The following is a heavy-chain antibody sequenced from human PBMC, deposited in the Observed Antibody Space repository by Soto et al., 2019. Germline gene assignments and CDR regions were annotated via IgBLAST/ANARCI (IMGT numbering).Heavy chain of an antibody. CDR3: ARTPYDYVWGSYRDVYYYAMDV. CDR2: INHSGNT. V-gene: IGHV4-34*01. J-gene: IGHJ6*02. D-gene: IGHD3-16*02. CDR1: GGSFSGNY. Sequence: QVQLQQWGAGLLKPSETLSLTCAVYGGSFSGNYWSWIRQPPGKGLEWMGEINHSGNTNYNPSLKRRVTLAVETSNNQFSLKLTSVTAADTAVYYCARTPYDYVWGSYRDVYYYAMDVWGQGTTVTVSS.